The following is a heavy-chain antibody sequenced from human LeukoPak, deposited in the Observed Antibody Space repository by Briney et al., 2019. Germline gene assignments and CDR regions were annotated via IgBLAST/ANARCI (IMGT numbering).Heavy chain of an antibody. V-gene: IGHV1-3*01. Sequence: ASVKVSCKASGYTFTSYAMHWVRQAPGQRLEWVGWINAGNGNTKYSQKFQGRVTITRDTSASTAYMELSSLRSEDTAVYYCARVDTAMVIGYWGQGTLVTVSS. CDR2: INAGNGNT. CDR3: ARVDTAMVIGY. J-gene: IGHJ4*02. D-gene: IGHD5-18*01. CDR1: GYTFTSYA.